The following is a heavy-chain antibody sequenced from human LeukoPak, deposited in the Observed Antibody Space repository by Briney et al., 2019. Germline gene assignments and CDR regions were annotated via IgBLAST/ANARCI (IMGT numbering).Heavy chain of an antibody. D-gene: IGHD3-22*01. CDR2: INPNSGGT. CDR1: GYTFTGYY. Sequence: ASVKVSCKASGYTFTGYYMHWVRQAPGQGLEWMGRINPNSGGTNYAQKFQGRVTMTRDTSISTAYMELSRLRSDDTAVYYWARVPNYYDSSGYLTPFDPWGQGTLVTVSS. J-gene: IGHJ5*02. V-gene: IGHV1-2*06. CDR3: ARVPNYYDSSGYLTPFDP.